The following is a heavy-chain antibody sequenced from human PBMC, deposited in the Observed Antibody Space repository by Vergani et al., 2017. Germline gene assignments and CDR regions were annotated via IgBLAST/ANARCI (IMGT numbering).Heavy chain of an antibody. D-gene: IGHD2-15*01. CDR1: GGSISSSSYY. CDR2: IYYSGST. CDR3: ARAYCSGGSCYSGFLIDY. Sequence: QLQLQESGPGLVKPSETLSLTCTVSGGSISSSSYYWGWIRQPPGKGLEWIGSIYYSGSTDYNPSLKSRVTISVDTSKNQFSLKLSSVTAADTAVYYCARAYCSGGSCYSGFLIDYWGQGTLVTVSS. V-gene: IGHV4-39*07. J-gene: IGHJ4*02.